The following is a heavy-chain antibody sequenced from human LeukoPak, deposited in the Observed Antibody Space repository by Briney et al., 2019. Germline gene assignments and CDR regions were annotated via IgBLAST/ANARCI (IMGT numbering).Heavy chain of an antibody. CDR2: INPNSGGT. J-gene: IGHJ4*02. CDR3: AREGPYYYDSSGYSPPFDY. D-gene: IGHD3-22*01. Sequence: ASVKVSCKASGYTFTGYYMHWVRQAPGQGLEWMGWINPNSGGTNYAQKFQGRVTMTRDTSISTAYMELSRLRSDDTAVYYCAREGPYYYDSSGYSPPFDYWGQGTLVTVSS. CDR1: GYTFTGYY. V-gene: IGHV1-2*02.